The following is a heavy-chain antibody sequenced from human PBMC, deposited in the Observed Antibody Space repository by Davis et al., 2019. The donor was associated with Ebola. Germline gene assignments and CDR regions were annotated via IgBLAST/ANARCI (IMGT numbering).Heavy chain of an antibody. CDR1: GGSFSGYY. CDR3: ARGCRSLGKDAFDF. CDR2: INHSGST. D-gene: IGHD7-27*01. J-gene: IGHJ3*01. Sequence: MPSETLSLTCAVYGGSFSGYYWSWIRQPPGKGLEWIGEINHSGSTNYNPSLKSRVTISVDTSKNQFSLKLSSVTAADTAVYYCARGCRSLGKDAFDFWGQGTMVTVSS. V-gene: IGHV4-34*01.